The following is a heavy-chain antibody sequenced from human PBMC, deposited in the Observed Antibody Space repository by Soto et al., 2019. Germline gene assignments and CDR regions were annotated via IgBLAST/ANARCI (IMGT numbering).Heavy chain of an antibody. CDR1: GFTFSSYA. J-gene: IGHJ4*02. Sequence: GGSLRLSCAASGFTFSSYAMHWVRQAPGKGLEWVAVISYDGSNKYYADSVKGRFTISRDNSKNTLYLQMNSLRAEDTAVYYCARDRSTGGLWYDSSGYNTFDYWGQGTLVTVSS. CDR3: ARDRSTGGLWYDSSGYNTFDY. V-gene: IGHV3-30-3*01. D-gene: IGHD3-22*01. CDR2: ISYDGSNK.